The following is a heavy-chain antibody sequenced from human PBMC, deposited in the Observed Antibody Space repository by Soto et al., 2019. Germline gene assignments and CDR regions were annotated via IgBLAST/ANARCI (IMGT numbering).Heavy chain of an antibody. CDR3: AKDSNKYSSSLRGRYFDY. J-gene: IGHJ4*02. CDR2: ISGGGSNT. CDR1: GFPFSSYV. Sequence: HPGGSLRLSCAASGFPFSSYVMSWVRQAPGKGLEWVSGISGGGSNTFYADYVRGRFTISRDNSKNTLLLQMNSLGAEDTAVYYCAKDSNKYSSSLRGRYFDYWGQGTMVTVYS. V-gene: IGHV3-23*01. D-gene: IGHD4-4*01.